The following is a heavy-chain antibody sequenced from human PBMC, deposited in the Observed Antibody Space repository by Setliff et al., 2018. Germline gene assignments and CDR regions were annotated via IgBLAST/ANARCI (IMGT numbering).Heavy chain of an antibody. Sequence: GESLKISCKGSGYSFTSYWIGWVRQMPGKGLGWMGIIYPGDSDTRYSPSFQGQVTISADKSISTAYLQWSSLKASDTAMYYCARRRYYDSSGYYYFDYWGQGTLVTVSS. D-gene: IGHD3-22*01. V-gene: IGHV5-51*01. CDR1: GYSFTSYW. CDR2: IYPGDSDT. J-gene: IGHJ4*02. CDR3: ARRRYYDSSGYYYFDY.